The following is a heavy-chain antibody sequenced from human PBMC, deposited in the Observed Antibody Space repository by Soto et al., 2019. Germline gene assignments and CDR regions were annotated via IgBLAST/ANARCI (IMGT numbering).Heavy chain of an antibody. CDR2: VYSSGGT. V-gene: IGHV4-4*07. CDR1: GGSMTSYY. Sequence: SETLSLTCTVSGGSMTSYYWTWIRQPAGKGLEWIGRVYSSGGTHYNPSLKSRVTISLDTSKNQFSLRLLSVTDADTAVYYCARGQRFSDWFDPWGQGTLVTVSS. D-gene: IGHD3-3*01. J-gene: IGHJ5*02. CDR3: ARGQRFSDWFDP.